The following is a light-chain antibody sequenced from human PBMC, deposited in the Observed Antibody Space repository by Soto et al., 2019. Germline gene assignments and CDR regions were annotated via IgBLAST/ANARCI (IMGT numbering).Light chain of an antibody. V-gene: IGKV3-20*01. J-gene: IGKJ5*01. Sequence: IELTQAPGTLALSPGEGVTLSCSASQSVSSNYLAWYQQKPGQAPRLLIYGASSRATGIPDRFSGSGSGTDFTLTISRLEPEDFAVYYCQQYGSSPWTFGQGTRLEIK. CDR2: GAS. CDR3: QQYGSSPWT. CDR1: QSVSSNY.